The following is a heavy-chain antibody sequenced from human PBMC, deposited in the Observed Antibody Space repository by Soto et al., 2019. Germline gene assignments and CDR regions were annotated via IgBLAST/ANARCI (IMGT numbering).Heavy chain of an antibody. Sequence: QVQLVESGGGVVQPGRSLRLSCAASGFTFSSYGMHWVRQAPGKGLEWVAVISYDGSNKYYADSVKGRFTISRDNSKNTLYLQMNSLRAEDTAVYYCAKDRARYCGGGSCYSIFDSWGQGTLVNVSS. J-gene: IGHJ4*02. CDR2: ISYDGSNK. D-gene: IGHD2-15*01. CDR1: GFTFSSYG. CDR3: AKDRARYCGGGSCYSIFDS. V-gene: IGHV3-30*18.